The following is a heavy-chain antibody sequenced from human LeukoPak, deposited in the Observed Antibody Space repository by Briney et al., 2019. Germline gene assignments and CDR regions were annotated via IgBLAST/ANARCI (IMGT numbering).Heavy chain of an antibody. CDR1: GFTFSSYG. CDR2: ITSSSGNT. D-gene: IGHD6-13*01. Sequence: PGRSLRLSCAASGFTFSSYGMHWVRQAPGKGLEWVSAITSSSGNTYYADSVKGRFTISRDNSKNTLYVQMDSLRVEDTAVYYCAKSMQQGWLDPWGQGTLVTVSS. J-gene: IGHJ5*02. CDR3: AKSMQQGWLDP. V-gene: IGHV3-23*01.